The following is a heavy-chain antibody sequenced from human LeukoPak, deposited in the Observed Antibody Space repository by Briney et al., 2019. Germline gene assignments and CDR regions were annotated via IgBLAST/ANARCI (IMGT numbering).Heavy chain of an antibody. D-gene: IGHD4-17*01. CDR1: GGSISSGGYY. J-gene: IGHJ4*02. CDR2: IYYSGST. CDR3: ASLPRQITVTTLYFDY. Sequence: SETLSFTCTVSGGSISSGGYYWSWIRQHPGKGLEWIGYIYYSGSTYYNPSLKSRVTISVDTSKNQFSLKLSSVTAADTAVYYCASLPRQITVTTLYFDYWGQGTLVTVSS. V-gene: IGHV4-31*03.